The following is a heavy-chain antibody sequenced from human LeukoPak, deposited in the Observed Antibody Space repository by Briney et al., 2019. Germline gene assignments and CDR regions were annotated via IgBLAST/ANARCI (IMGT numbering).Heavy chain of an antibody. J-gene: IGHJ4*02. CDR1: RFTFSNYW. CDR2: INQDGSEK. D-gene: IGHD3-10*01. CDR3: ARSHEHLASGSGDC. Sequence: GGSLRLSCAASRFTFSNYWMSWVRQAPGKGLEWVANINQDGSEKSYVDSVRGRFSISRDNAKNSVYLQMNSLRADDTAVYYCARSHEHLASGSGDCWGQGTLVTVSS. V-gene: IGHV3-7*05.